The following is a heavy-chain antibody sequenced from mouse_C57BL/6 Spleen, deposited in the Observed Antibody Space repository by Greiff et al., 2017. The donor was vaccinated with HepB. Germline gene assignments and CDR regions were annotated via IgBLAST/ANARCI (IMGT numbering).Heavy chain of an antibody. V-gene: IGHV3-6*01. CDR1: GYSITSGYY. CDR2: ISYDGSN. CDR3: ARADYYGSRGYFDY. J-gene: IGHJ2*01. Sequence: VQLQQSGPGLVKPSQSLSLTCSVTGYSITSGYYWNWIRQFPGNNLEWMGYISYDGSNNYNPSLKNRISITRDTSKNQFFLKLNSVTTEDTATYYCARADYYGSRGYFDYWGHGTTLTVSS. D-gene: IGHD1-1*01.